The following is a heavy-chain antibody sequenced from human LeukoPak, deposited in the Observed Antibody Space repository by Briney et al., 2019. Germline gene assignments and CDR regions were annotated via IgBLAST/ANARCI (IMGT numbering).Heavy chain of an antibody. V-gene: IGHV4-34*01. CDR2: INHSGST. Sequence: KPSETLSLTCAVYGGPFSGYYWSWIRQPPGKGLEWIGEINHSGSTNYNPSLKSRVTISVDTSKNQFSLKLSSVTAADTAVYYCARGHEHYYGSGSYNHWGQGTLVTVSS. CDR1: GGPFSGYY. CDR3: ARGHEHYYGSGSYNH. J-gene: IGHJ5*02. D-gene: IGHD3-10*01.